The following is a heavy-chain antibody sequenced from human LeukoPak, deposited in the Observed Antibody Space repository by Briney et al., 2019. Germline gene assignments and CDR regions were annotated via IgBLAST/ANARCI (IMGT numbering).Heavy chain of an antibody. D-gene: IGHD2-21*02. Sequence: GGSLRLSCAASGYTFSSYTMHWVRQAPGKGLEYVSAITTNGGRTYYANSFKGRFTISRDNSKSTLYLQMGSLRTEDMAVYYCARGRLVVTALDYWGQGTLVTVSS. CDR1: GYTFSSYT. CDR2: ITTNGGRT. CDR3: ARGRLVVTALDY. J-gene: IGHJ4*02. V-gene: IGHV3-64*01.